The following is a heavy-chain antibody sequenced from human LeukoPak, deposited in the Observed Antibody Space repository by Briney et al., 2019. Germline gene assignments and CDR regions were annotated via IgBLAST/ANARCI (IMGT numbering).Heavy chain of an antibody. D-gene: IGHD2-21*01. Sequence: SETLSLTCTVSGGSISSSSYSWGWIRQPPGKGLEWIGSIYYSGSTFYNPSLKSRVTISVDTSKNQFSLKLSSVTAADTAVYYCARLAYCGGDCYSGFDYWGQGTLVSVSS. CDR3: ARLAYCGGDCYSGFDY. CDR1: GGSISSSSYS. CDR2: IYYSGST. V-gene: IGHV4-39*01. J-gene: IGHJ4*02.